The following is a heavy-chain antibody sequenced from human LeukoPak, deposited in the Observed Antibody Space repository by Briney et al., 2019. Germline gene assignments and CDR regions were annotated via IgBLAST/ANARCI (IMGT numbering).Heavy chain of an antibody. CDR3: AKAKTVGPSAMDV. CDR2: ISNSGGNK. Sequence: GGSLRLSCAASGFTFTSYAISWVRQAPGKGLEWVSAISNSGGNKYYAASVKGRFTISRDNSKNTLYLQMNSLRAEDTALYYCAKAKTVGPSAMDVWGQGTTVTVSS. CDR1: GFTFTSYA. V-gene: IGHV3-23*01. J-gene: IGHJ6*02. D-gene: IGHD1-26*01.